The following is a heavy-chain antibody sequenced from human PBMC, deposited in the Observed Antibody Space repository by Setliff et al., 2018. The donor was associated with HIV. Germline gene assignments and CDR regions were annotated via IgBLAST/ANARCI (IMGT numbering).Heavy chain of an antibody. J-gene: IGHJ3*02. Sequence: ASVKVSCKASGYTFTGYYMHWVRQAPGQGLEWMGWINPNSGGANYAQKFQGRVTMTRDTSISTVYMELSRLRSDDTAVYYCARVRYCGGDCYPDAFDIWGQGTMVTVSS. CDR2: INPNSGGA. V-gene: IGHV1-2*02. CDR3: ARVRYCGGDCYPDAFDI. CDR1: GYTFTGYY. D-gene: IGHD2-21*02.